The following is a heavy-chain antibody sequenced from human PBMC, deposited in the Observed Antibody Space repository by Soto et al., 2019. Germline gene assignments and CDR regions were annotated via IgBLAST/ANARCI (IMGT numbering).Heavy chain of an antibody. CDR2: IYYSGST. V-gene: IGHV4-39*01. J-gene: IGHJ5*02. D-gene: IGHD3-9*01. Sequence: SETLSLTCTVSGGSISSSSYYWGWIRQPPGKGLEWIGSIYYSGSTYYNPSLKSRVTISVDTSKNQFSLKLSSVTAADTAVYYCARPHYDILTGFRVRETTNWFDPWGQGTLVTVSS. CDR3: ARPHYDILTGFRVRETTNWFDP. CDR1: GGSISSSSYY.